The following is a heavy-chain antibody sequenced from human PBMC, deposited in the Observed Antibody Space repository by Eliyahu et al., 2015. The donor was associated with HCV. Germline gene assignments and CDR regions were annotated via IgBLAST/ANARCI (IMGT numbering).Heavy chain of an antibody. CDR3: ARVRALYRAQTYSSSSYFDY. V-gene: IGHV4-34*01. CDR1: GGSFSGYY. J-gene: IGHJ4*02. Sequence: QVQLQQWGAGLLKPSETLSLTCAVYGGSFSGYYWXWXRQPPGKGLXWIGEINXXGSTNYNPSLKSRVTISVDTSKNQFSLKLSSVTAADTAVYYCARVRALYRAQTYSSSSYFDYWGQGTLVTVSS. D-gene: IGHD6-6*01. CDR2: INXXGST.